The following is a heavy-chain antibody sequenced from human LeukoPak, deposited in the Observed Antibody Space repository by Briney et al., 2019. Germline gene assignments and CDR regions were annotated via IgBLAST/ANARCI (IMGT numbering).Heavy chain of an antibody. CDR3: ARAGLAPGPFDP. CDR2: ISAYNGNT. J-gene: IGHJ5*02. D-gene: IGHD3/OR15-3a*01. Sequence: ASVKVTCKASGYTFTSYGISWVRQAPGQGLEWMGWISAYNGNTNYAQKPQGRVTMTTDTSTSTAYMELRSLRSDDTAVYYCARAGLAPGPFDPWGQGTLVTVSS. V-gene: IGHV1-18*01. CDR1: GYTFTSYG.